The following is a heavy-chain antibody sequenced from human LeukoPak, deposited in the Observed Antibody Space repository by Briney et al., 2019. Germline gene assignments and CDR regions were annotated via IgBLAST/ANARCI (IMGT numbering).Heavy chain of an antibody. Sequence: SETLSLTCTVSGGSLSSYYWSWVRQPPGKGLEWIGYIYYSGSTYYNPSLKSRVTISVDTSKNQFSLKLSSVTAADTAVYYCAMTYYYDSSLHYFDYWGQGTLVTVSS. D-gene: IGHD3-22*01. V-gene: IGHV4-59*04. J-gene: IGHJ4*02. CDR1: GGSLSSYY. CDR3: AMTYYYDSSLHYFDY. CDR2: IYYSGST.